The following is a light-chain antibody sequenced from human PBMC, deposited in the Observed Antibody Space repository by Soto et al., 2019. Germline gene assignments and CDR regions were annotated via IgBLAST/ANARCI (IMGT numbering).Light chain of an antibody. CDR1: SSNIGAGYD. Sequence: QLVLTQPPSVSGAPGQRVTISCTGSSSNIGAGYDVYWYQQLPGTSPKLLIYGNSNRPSGVPDRFSGSKSGTSASLAITGLQADDEADYYCQSYDSSLSGSNVFGTGTKVTVL. CDR2: GNS. J-gene: IGLJ1*01. CDR3: QSYDSSLSGSNV. V-gene: IGLV1-40*01.